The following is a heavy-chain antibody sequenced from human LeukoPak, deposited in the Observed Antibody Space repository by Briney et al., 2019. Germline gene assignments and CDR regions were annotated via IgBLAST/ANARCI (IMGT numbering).Heavy chain of an antibody. Sequence: SETLSLTCAVSGYSISSGYYWSWIRQPPGKGLEWIGYIYYSGSTYYNPSLKSRVTISVDTSKNQFSLKLSSVTAADTAVYYCARYDLYFDYWGQGTLVTVSS. V-gene: IGHV4-30-4*08. CDR1: GYSISSGYY. D-gene: IGHD2-21*02. CDR3: ARYDLYFDY. J-gene: IGHJ4*02. CDR2: IYYSGST.